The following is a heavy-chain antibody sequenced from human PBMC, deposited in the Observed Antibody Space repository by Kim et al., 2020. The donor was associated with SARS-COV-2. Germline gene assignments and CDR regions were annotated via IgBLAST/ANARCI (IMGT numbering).Heavy chain of an antibody. CDR2: ISYDESNK. Sequence: GGSLRLSCAASGFTFSNYVMHWVRQAPGKGLEWVAVISYDESNKYYADSVKGRFTISRDNSKNTLYLQMNSLRAEDTAGCYCAKEQWLVRFYYSGMDVWGQGTTVTVSS. J-gene: IGHJ6*02. CDR3: AKEQWLVRFYYSGMDV. D-gene: IGHD6-19*01. CDR1: GFTFSNYV. V-gene: IGHV3-30*18.